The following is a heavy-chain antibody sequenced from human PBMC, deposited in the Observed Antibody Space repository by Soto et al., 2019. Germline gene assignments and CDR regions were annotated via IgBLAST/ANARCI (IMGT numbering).Heavy chain of an antibody. V-gene: IGHV3-33*08. Sequence: WGSLRLSCAASGFTFSSYVMHWVRQAPGKGLEWVAVIWYDGSNKYYADSVKGRFTISRDNSKNTLYLQMNSLRAEDTAVYYCARDMFFIKVGGVIVNLAFDIWGQGTMVTVSS. J-gene: IGHJ3*02. D-gene: IGHD3-16*02. CDR3: ARDMFFIKVGGVIVNLAFDI. CDR2: IWYDGSNK. CDR1: GFTFSSYV.